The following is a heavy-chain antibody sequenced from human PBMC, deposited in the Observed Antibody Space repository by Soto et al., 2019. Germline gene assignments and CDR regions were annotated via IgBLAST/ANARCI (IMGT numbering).Heavy chain of an antibody. V-gene: IGHV3-11*01. CDR3: ARGAFTGWFDP. CDR1: GFTFSDYY. Sequence: GSLRPSCAASGFTFSDYYMSWIRQAPGKGLECVSYITSSGSPIYYADSVKGRFTISRDNAKNSLYLQMNSLRAEDTAVYYCARGAFTGWFDPWGQGTLVTSPQ. D-gene: IGHD4-4*01. J-gene: IGHJ5*02. CDR2: ITSSGSPI.